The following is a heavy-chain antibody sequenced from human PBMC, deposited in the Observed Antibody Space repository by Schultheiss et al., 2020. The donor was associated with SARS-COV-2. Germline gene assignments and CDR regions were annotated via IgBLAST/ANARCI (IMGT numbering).Heavy chain of an antibody. Sequence: ASVKVSCKASGYSFTGYYMHWVRQAPGQGLEWMGWISAYNGNTNYAQKFQGRVTMTRDTSISTAYMELSSLRSEDTAVYYCARDAGVGSAAAGRVAVYWGQGTLVTVSS. J-gene: IGHJ4*02. V-gene: IGHV1-2*02. CDR3: ARDAGVGSAAAGRVAVY. CDR2: ISAYNGNT. CDR1: GYSFTGYY. D-gene: IGHD6-13*01.